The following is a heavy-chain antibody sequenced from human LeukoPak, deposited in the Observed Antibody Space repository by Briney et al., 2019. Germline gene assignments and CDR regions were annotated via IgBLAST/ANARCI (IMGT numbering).Heavy chain of an antibody. D-gene: IGHD3-16*02. CDR3: ARTLSRHPTFGGVIADRD. Sequence: HPGGSLRLSCAASGFTFSSYAMSWVRQAPGKGLEWVSAISGSGGSTYYADSVKGRFTISRDNSKNTLYLQMNSLRAEDTAVYYCARTLSRHPTFGGVIADRDWGQGTLVTVSS. J-gene: IGHJ4*02. CDR2: ISGSGGST. V-gene: IGHV3-23*01. CDR1: GFTFSSYA.